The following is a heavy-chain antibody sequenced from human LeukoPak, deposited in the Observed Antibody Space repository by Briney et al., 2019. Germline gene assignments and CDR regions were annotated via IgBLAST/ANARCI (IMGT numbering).Heavy chain of an antibody. CDR3: AKDRPTWPIDY. CDR2: ISSSGGNT. D-gene: IGHD5-12*01. J-gene: IGHJ4*02. V-gene: IGHV3-23*01. CDR1: GFTFSSYS. Sequence: GGSLRLSCTASGFTFSSYSMSWGRKAPGKGLEWVSSISSSGGNTYYPDSMKGRFTISRDNSKNTMYLQMNSLRAEDTAVYYCAKDRPTWPIDYWGQGTLVTVSS.